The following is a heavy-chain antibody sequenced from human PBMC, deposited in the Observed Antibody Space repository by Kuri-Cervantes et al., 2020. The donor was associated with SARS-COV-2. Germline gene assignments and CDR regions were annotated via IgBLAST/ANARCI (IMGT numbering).Heavy chain of an antibody. Sequence: SETLSLTCTVSGVSISSFYWSWIRQPPGKGLEWIGYISYRGSTNYNPSLKSRVTISVDTSKNQFSLKLSSVTAADTAVYYCAWRGSTGALDYWGQGTLVTVSS. V-gene: IGHV4-59*12. CDR1: GVSISSFY. D-gene: IGHD5/OR15-5a*01. J-gene: IGHJ4*02. CDR2: ISYRGST. CDR3: AWRGSTGALDY.